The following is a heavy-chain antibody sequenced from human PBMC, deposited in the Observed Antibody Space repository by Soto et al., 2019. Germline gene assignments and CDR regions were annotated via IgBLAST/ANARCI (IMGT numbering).Heavy chain of an antibody. V-gene: IGHV1-18*01. CDR2: INTYNGNT. D-gene: IGHD2-8*01. J-gene: IGHJ6*03. CDR3: ARVSDIVLMGLGYYYMDV. Sequence: QIQLVQSGAEVKKPGASVKVSCKASGYTFTSYGISWVRQAPGQGLEWMGWINTYNGNTNYAQKLQGRVTMNTDTSTSTAYMELRSLRSDDTAVYYCARVSDIVLMGLGYYYMDVWGKGTTVTVSS. CDR1: GYTFTSYG.